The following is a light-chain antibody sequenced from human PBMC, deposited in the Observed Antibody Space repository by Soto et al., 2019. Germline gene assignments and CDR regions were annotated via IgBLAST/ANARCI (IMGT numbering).Light chain of an antibody. CDR1: QNINND. V-gene: IGKV3-15*01. CDR2: GAS. J-gene: IGKJ5*01. CDR3: KQYNRRPLT. Sequence: EVVMTQSPATLSVSPGDRDMFSCRASQNINNDLAWYQQKPGQSPRLLIYGASTRATGIPARFSDSGSETEFTLTISNLQSEDFAVYYCKQYNRRPLTFGGGTRLE.